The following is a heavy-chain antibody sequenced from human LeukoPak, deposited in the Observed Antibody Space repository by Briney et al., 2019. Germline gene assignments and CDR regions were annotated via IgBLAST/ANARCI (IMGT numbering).Heavy chain of an antibody. CDR2: ISSSSSTI. CDR3: VSWSIFGVVIGPEYFDY. D-gene: IGHD3-3*01. Sequence: PGGSLRLSCAASGLTFNNYAMNWVRQAPGKGLEWVSYISSSSSTIYYADSVKGRFTISRDNAKNSLYLQMNSLRAEDTAVSYCVSWSIFGVVIGPEYFDYWGQGTLVTVSS. CDR1: GLTFNNYA. J-gene: IGHJ4*02. V-gene: IGHV3-48*04.